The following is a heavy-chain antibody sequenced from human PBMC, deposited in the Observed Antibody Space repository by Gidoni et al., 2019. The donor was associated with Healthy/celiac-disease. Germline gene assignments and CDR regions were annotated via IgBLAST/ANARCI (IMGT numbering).Heavy chain of an antibody. J-gene: IGHJ4*02. V-gene: IGHV4-34*01. CDR2: GST. Sequence: GSTNYNPSPKSRVTISVDTSKNQFSLKLSSVTAADTAVYYCARGPDIVVVPAATLDYWGQGTLVTVSS. CDR3: ARGPDIVVVPAATLDY. D-gene: IGHD2-2*01.